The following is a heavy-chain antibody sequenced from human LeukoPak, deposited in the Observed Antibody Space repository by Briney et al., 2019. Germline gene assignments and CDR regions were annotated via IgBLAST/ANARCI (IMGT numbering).Heavy chain of an antibody. CDR1: GFTFSSYW. V-gene: IGHV3-7*03. CDR2: IKQDGSEK. Sequence: GGSLRLSCAASGFTFSSYWMSWVRRAPGKGLEWVANIKQDGSEKFYEDSVRGRFTISRDNAKNLVFLQMNSLRAEDTAVYYCARDKLGDCSRTTCSDFDTWGQGTLVTVSS. D-gene: IGHD2-2*01. J-gene: IGHJ4*02. CDR3: ARDKLGDCSRTTCSDFDT.